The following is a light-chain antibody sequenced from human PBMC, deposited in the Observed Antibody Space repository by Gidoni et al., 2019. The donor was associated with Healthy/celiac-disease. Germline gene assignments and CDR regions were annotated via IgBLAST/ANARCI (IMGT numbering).Light chain of an antibody. CDR1: QSISSY. CDR2: AAS. V-gene: IGKV1-39*01. Sequence: DIQMTQSPSSLSASVGERVTLTCRASQSISSYLNWYQQKPGKAPKLLIYAASSLQSGGPSRFSGSGSGTDFTLTISSLQPEYFATYDCQQSYSTPETFGQGTKVEIK. CDR3: QQSYSTPET. J-gene: IGKJ1*01.